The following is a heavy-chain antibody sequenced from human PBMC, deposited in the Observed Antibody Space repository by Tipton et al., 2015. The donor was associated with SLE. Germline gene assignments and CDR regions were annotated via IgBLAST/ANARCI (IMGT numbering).Heavy chain of an antibody. CDR3: AREGYDFWSATPGGFDI. CDR1: SYSISSGYF. CDR2: GSHNGHT. V-gene: IGHV4-38-2*02. Sequence: TLSLTCLVSSYSISSGYFWGWIRQPPGKGLEWIGSGSHNGHTYYHSSFESRVAISADTSKNQFSLNLSSGTAADTAVYYCAREGYDFWSATPGGFDIWGQGTMVTVSS. J-gene: IGHJ3*02. D-gene: IGHD3-3*01.